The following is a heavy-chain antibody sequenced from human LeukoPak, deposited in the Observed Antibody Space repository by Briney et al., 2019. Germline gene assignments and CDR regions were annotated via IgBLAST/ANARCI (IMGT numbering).Heavy chain of an antibody. CDR3: ARVGWGSSWYGGSEFDY. Sequence: GGSLRLSCAASGFTFSSYAMNWVRQAPGKGLEWVSTISGSGGDTYYADSVKGRFTISRDNSKNTLYLQMNSLRAEDTAVYYCARVGWGSSWYGGSEFDYWGQGTLVTVSS. CDR1: GFTFSSYA. D-gene: IGHD6-13*01. V-gene: IGHV3-23*01. CDR2: ISGSGGDT. J-gene: IGHJ4*02.